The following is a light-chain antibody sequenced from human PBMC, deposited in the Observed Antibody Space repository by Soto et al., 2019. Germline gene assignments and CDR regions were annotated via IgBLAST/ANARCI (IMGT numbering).Light chain of an antibody. CDR2: RDN. Sequence: QSVLTQPPSASGTPGQRVTISCSGSTSNIGGNYVYWYQQLPGTAPKLLIYRDNQRPSGVPDRFSGSKSGASASLAISGLRSEDEADYYCAAWDDSLSNRVFGGGTQLTVL. CDR3: AAWDDSLSNRV. J-gene: IGLJ3*02. V-gene: IGLV1-47*01. CDR1: TSNIGGNY.